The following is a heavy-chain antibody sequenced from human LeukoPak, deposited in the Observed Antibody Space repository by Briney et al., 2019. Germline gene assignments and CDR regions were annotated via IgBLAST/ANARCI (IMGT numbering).Heavy chain of an antibody. CDR2: ISPANGYT. J-gene: IGHJ4*02. CDR3: AIRDGYRDY. CDR1: GYTFTAYA. V-gene: IGHV1-3*03. D-gene: IGHD5-24*01. Sequence: ASVRVSCKASGYTFTAYAMHWVRQAPGQTLKWLGWISPANGYTRYSQEIQGRVTITRDTSASTAYMELSSLRSEDMAVYYCAIRDGYRDYWGQGTLVTVSS.